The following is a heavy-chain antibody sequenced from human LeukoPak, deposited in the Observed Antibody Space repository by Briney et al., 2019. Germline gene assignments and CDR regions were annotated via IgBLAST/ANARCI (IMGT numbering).Heavy chain of an antibody. V-gene: IGHV3-7*01. Sequence: GGSLRLSCAASGFTFSSYWMSWVRQAPGKGLEWLANIKQDGSENYYVDSVKGRFTISRDNAKNSLYLQMNSLGAEDTAVYYCARDGRLQYTNYYYYGMDVWGQGTTVTVSS. CDR3: ARDGRLQYTNYYYYGMDV. CDR2: IKQDGSEN. J-gene: IGHJ6*02. CDR1: GFTFSSYW. D-gene: IGHD4-11*01.